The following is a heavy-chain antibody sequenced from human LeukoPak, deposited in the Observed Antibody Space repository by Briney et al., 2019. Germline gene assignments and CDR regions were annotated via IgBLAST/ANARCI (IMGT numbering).Heavy chain of an antibody. CDR1: GFKFSDHY. J-gene: IGHJ4*02. Sequence: GGSLRLSCAASGFKFSDHYIDWVRQAPGKGLEWVGRIFSKTDGGATDYAAPVKGRFTISRDDSKNTLYLQMNSLQTEDTAVYYCTNWDAARFDYWGQGTLVTVSS. CDR3: TNWDAARFDY. CDR2: IFSKTDGGAT. V-gene: IGHV3-15*01. D-gene: IGHD1-1*01.